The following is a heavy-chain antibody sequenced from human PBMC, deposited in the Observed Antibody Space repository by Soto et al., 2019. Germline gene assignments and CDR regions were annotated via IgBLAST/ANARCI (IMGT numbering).Heavy chain of an antibody. V-gene: IGHV3-23*01. Sequence: KGLEWVSAISGSGGSTYYADSVKGRLTISRDNSKNTLYLQMNSLRAEDTAVYYCAKEARGSGYYYYGMGVWGQGTTVSVSS. J-gene: IGHJ6*02. D-gene: IGHD3-22*01. CDR2: ISGSGGST. CDR3: AKEARGSGYYYYGMGV.